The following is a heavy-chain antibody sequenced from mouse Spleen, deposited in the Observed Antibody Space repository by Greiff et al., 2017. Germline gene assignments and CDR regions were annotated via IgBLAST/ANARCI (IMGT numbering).Heavy chain of an antibody. V-gene: IGHV6-3*01. CDR2: IRLKSDNYAT. CDR3: NTGYAMDY. D-gene: IGHD4-1*01. J-gene: IGHJ4*01. CDR1: GFTFSNYW. Sequence: EVKLVESGGGLVQPGGSMKLSCVASGFTFSNYWMNWVRQSPEKGLEWVAQIRLKSDNYATHYAESVKGRFTISRDDSKSSVYLQMNNLRAEDTGIYYCNTGYAMDYWGQGTSVTVSS.